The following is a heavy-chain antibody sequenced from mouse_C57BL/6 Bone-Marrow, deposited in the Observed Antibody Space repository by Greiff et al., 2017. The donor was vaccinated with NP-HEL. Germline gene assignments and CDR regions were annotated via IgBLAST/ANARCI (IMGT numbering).Heavy chain of an antibody. CDR2: IYPYDGVT. V-gene: IGHV1-31*01. Sequence: EVKVVESGPGLVKPGASVKISCKASGYSFTGYYMHWVKQSPGNILEWIGDIYPYDGVTSYNQKFTGKATLTVDTSSSTAYMELRSLTSEDSAGYYGARGWVRRGIDCWGEGTTLTVSS. CDR1: GYSFTGYY. D-gene: IGHD1-1*02. J-gene: IGHJ2*01. CDR3: ARGWVRRGIDC.